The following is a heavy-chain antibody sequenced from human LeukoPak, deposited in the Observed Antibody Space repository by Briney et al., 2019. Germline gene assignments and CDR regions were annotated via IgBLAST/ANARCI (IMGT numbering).Heavy chain of an antibody. CDR3: ARDYYDYVWGSYRTIDY. CDR1: GYTFTSYD. J-gene: IGHJ4*02. V-gene: IGHV1-2*06. CDR2: INPNSGGT. Sequence: ASVKVSCKDSGYTFTSYDLNWVRPATGQGLEWMGRINPNSGGTNYAQKFQGRVTMTRDTSISTAYMELSRLRSDDTAVYYCARDYYDYVWGSYRTIDYWGQGTLVTVSS. D-gene: IGHD3-16*02.